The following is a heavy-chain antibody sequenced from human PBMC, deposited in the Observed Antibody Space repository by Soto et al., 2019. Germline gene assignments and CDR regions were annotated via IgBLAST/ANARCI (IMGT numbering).Heavy chain of an antibody. J-gene: IGHJ4*02. CDR1: GFTFSSNW. D-gene: IGHD2-2*01. CDR2: IRQDGSEK. CDR3: AREIVVARGASYFDY. Sequence: PGGSLRLSCVGSGFTFSSNWMTWVRQAPGKGLEWVGNIRQDGSEKNYVDSVKGRFTISRDNAKNSLYLQMNNLRAEDTAVYYWAREIVVARGASYFDYWGPGTLVTVSS. V-gene: IGHV3-7*04.